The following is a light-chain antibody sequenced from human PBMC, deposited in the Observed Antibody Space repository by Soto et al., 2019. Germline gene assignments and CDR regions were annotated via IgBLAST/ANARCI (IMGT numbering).Light chain of an antibody. Sequence: EIVLTQSPGTLSLSPGERATLSCRASQSVSSSYLAWYQQKPGQAPRLLISGASSRATGIPDRFSGSGSGTDFTLTISRLEPEDVAVYYCQHYGSSPTFGPGTKVDIK. V-gene: IGKV3-20*01. J-gene: IGKJ3*01. CDR2: GAS. CDR3: QHYGSSPT. CDR1: QSVSSSY.